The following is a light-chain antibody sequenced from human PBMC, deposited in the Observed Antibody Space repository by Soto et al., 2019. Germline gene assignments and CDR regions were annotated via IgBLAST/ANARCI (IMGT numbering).Light chain of an antibody. CDR1: SSNIGAGYD. CDR3: QSYDSSLSGVV. J-gene: IGLJ2*01. V-gene: IGLV1-40*01. CDR2: GNN. Sequence: QSVQTQPPSVSGAPGQRVTISCTGNSSNIGAGYDVHWYQQLPGTPPKLLIYGNNIRPSGVPDRFSGSRSGTSASLAITGLQAEDEVDYYCQSYDSSLSGVVFGGGTKLTVL.